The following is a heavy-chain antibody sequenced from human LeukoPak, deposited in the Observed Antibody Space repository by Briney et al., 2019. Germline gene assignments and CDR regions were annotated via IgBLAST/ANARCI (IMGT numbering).Heavy chain of an antibody. V-gene: IGHV5-51*01. CDR3: ARVRDSSASYYFDY. Sequence: GESLKFSCKGSGYTFASNWIGWVRQMPGKGLEWMGIIYPGDSDTRYSPSFQGQVTISADKSISTAYLQWSSLKASDTAMYYCARVRDSSASYYFDYWGQGTLVTVSS. CDR2: IYPGDSDT. J-gene: IGHJ4*02. CDR1: GYTFASNW. D-gene: IGHD3-22*01.